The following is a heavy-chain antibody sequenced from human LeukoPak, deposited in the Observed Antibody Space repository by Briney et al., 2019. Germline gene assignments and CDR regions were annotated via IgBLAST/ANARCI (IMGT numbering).Heavy chain of an antibody. D-gene: IGHD4-17*01. Sequence: PGGSLRLSCAASGFTFATSAMTWVRQAPGKGLEWVSAISGRTTTTYYTGSLKGRFIISRDNSRNTLYLQTNSLRADDTAVYYCARTFGDYAHLDYWGQGTLVTVSS. CDR1: GFTFATSA. CDR2: ISGRTTTT. CDR3: ARTFGDYAHLDY. V-gene: IGHV3-23*01. J-gene: IGHJ4*02.